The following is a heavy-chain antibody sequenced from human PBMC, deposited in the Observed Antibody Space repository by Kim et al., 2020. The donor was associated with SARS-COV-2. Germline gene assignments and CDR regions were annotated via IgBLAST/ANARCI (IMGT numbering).Heavy chain of an antibody. CDR3: AKDVGWVGATRGFDY. D-gene: IGHD1-26*01. V-gene: IGHV3-23*01. J-gene: IGHJ4*02. Sequence: DSVKGRITISRDNSKNTLYLQMNSLRAEDTAVYYCAKDVGWVGATRGFDYWGQGTLVTVSS.